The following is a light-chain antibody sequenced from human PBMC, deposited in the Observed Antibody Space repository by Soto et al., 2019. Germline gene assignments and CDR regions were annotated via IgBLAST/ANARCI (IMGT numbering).Light chain of an antibody. CDR3: QQYGSSYT. Sequence: EIVLTQSPGTLSLSPGERATLSCRASQSVSSRYLAWYQQKPGQAPRLLIYDASYRAPGIPDRFSGSGSGTDFSLTIIRLEPEDFAVYYCQQYGSSYTFGPGTKVDIK. CDR2: DAS. V-gene: IGKV3-20*01. J-gene: IGKJ3*01. CDR1: QSVSSRY.